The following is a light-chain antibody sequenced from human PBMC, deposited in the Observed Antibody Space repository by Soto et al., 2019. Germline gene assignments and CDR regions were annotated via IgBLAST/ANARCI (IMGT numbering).Light chain of an antibody. J-gene: IGKJ5*01. Sequence: EIVMTQSPATLSVSPGEGATLSCRASQSFSSSLAWYQQKPGQAPRLLIYDASTRATGIPARFSGSGSGTEFTLTISSLEPEDFAVYYCEQYGSSPPSITFGQGTRLEIK. CDR2: DAS. CDR3: EQYGSSPPSIT. CDR1: QSFSSS. V-gene: IGKV3-15*01.